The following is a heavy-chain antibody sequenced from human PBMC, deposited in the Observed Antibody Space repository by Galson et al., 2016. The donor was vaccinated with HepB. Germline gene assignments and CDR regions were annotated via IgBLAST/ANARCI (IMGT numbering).Heavy chain of an antibody. Sequence: LSCAVSGLKFSTYWMTWVHQAPGKGLEWVATINPDGNEKAYVDSVKGRFTMSRDNAKDSLHLQMNSLRAEDTGVYYCVTSQGYWGQGTLVTVSS. CDR2: INPDGNEK. J-gene: IGHJ4*02. CDR1: GLKFSTYW. V-gene: IGHV3-7*01. CDR3: VTSQGY.